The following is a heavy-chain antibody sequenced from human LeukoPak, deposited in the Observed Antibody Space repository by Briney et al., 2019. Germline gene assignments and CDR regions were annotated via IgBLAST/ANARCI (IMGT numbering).Heavy chain of an antibody. CDR2: ISYDGSNK. D-gene: IGHD2-15*01. CDR1: GFTFSSYA. J-gene: IGHJ6*02. Sequence: PGGSLRLSCAASGFTFSSYAMHWVRQAPGKGLEWVAVISYDGSNKYYADSVKGRFTISRDNSKNTLYLQMNSLRAEDTAVYYCARADIVVVVADDYYGMDVWGQGTTVTVSS. CDR3: ARADIVVVVADDYYGMDV. V-gene: IGHV3-30-3*01.